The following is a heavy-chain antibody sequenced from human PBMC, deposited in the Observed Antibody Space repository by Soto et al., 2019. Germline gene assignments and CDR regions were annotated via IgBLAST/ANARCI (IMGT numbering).Heavy chain of an antibody. D-gene: IGHD3-9*01. Sequence: ASVKVSCKASGYTFTYSHILWVRQAPGQGLEWIGMIHPSDGTTTYAQKFQDRVTMTRDTSTSTVYMELTSLRFEDTAIYYCARDLKYYDILNGLDYWGQGTQVTVSS. CDR1: GYTFTYSH. J-gene: IGHJ4*02. V-gene: IGHV1-46*01. CDR3: ARDLKYYDILNGLDY. CDR2: IHPSDGTT.